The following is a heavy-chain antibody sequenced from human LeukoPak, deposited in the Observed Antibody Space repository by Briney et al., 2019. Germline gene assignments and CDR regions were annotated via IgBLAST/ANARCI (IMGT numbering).Heavy chain of an antibody. CDR3: ARDGVLRALLWFGELWHYYYYGMDV. J-gene: IGHJ6*02. D-gene: IGHD3-10*01. Sequence: GASVKVSCKASGYTFTCYYMHWVRQAPGQGLEWMGWINPNSGGTNYAQKFQGRVTMTRDTSISTAYMELSRLRSDDTAVYYCARDGVLRALLWFGELWHYYYYGMDVWGQGTTVTVSS. CDR2: INPNSGGT. V-gene: IGHV1-2*02. CDR1: GYTFTCYY.